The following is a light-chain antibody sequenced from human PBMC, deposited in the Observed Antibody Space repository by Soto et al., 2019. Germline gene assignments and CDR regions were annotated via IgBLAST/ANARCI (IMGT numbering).Light chain of an antibody. J-gene: IGKJ1*01. CDR1: QSVSSSY. Sequence: EIVLTQSPGTLSLSPGERATLSCRASQSVSSSYLAWYQQKAGQAPRLVIYGASIRATGIPDRFSGSGSGTDFTLTISRLEPEDSAVYYCQQYANSPRTFGQGTKVEIK. V-gene: IGKV3-20*01. CDR2: GAS. CDR3: QQYANSPRT.